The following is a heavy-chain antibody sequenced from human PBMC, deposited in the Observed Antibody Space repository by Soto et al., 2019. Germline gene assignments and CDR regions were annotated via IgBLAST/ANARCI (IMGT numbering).Heavy chain of an antibody. CDR3: ARGNYYGSGSYYPPYYYYYVMYV. J-gene: IGHJ6*02. V-gene: IGHV1-69*13. CDR1: GGTFSSYA. Sequence: SVKVSCKASGGTFSSYAISWVRQAPGQGLEWMGGIIPIFGTANYAQKFQGRVTITADESTSTAYMELSSLRSEDTAVYYCARGNYYGSGSYYPPYYYYYVMYVRGQGTTVTVSS. CDR2: IIPIFGTA. D-gene: IGHD3-10*01.